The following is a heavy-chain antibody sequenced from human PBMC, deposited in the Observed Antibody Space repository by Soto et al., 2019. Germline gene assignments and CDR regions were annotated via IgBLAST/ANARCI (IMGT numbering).Heavy chain of an antibody. Sequence: QVQLVQSGAEVKKPGASVKVSCKASGYTFTGYSVGWVRQAPGQGLEWMGWISAYNGNTNYAQKFQDRLTMTTDASTSTAYMELRSLRSDDTAVYYWARPSGSYGDYAWSLKYWGQGTLVTVSS. CDR2: ISAYNGNT. J-gene: IGHJ4*02. CDR1: GYTFTGYS. V-gene: IGHV1-18*01. D-gene: IGHD4-17*01. CDR3: ARPSGSYGDYAWSLKY.